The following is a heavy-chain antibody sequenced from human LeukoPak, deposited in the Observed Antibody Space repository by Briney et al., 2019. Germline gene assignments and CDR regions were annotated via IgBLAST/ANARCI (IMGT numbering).Heavy chain of an antibody. V-gene: IGHV1-2*05. CDR3: ARDYCSSTSCLFDY. J-gene: IGHJ4*02. D-gene: IGHD2-2*01. Sequence: ASVKVSCTASGYTFTGYHMHWVRQAPGQGLEWMGRINPNSGDTNYAQKFQGRVTMTRDTSISTAYVELSRLRSDDTVVYYCARDYCSSTSCLFDYWGQGTLVTVSS. CDR1: GYTFTGYH. CDR2: INPNSGDT.